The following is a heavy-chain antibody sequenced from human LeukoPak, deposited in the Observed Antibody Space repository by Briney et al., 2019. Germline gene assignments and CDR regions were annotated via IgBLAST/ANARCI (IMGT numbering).Heavy chain of an antibody. V-gene: IGHV4-59*01. Sequence: PSETLSLTCTVSGGSISSYYWSWIRQPPGKGLEWIGYIYYSGSTNYNPSLKSRVTISVDTSKNQFSLKLSSVTAADTAVYYCARVFEGRDYGENWYFDLWGRGTLVTVSS. D-gene: IGHD4-17*01. CDR3: ARVFEGRDYGENWYFDL. J-gene: IGHJ2*01. CDR1: GGSISSYY. CDR2: IYYSGST.